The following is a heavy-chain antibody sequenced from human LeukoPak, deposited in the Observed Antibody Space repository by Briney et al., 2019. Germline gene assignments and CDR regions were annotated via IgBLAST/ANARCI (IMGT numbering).Heavy chain of an antibody. D-gene: IGHD1-14*01. CDR1: GYTFTGYY. Sequence: GASVKVSCKASGYTFTGYYIHWVRQAPGQGLEWMGWITPHNGGTNYAQKFRGGVTMTRDTSISTAYMELSRLRSDDTAVYYCARTKNLYPGWFDPWGQGTLVTVSS. J-gene: IGHJ5*02. V-gene: IGHV1-2*02. CDR3: ARTKNLYPGWFDP. CDR2: ITPHNGGT.